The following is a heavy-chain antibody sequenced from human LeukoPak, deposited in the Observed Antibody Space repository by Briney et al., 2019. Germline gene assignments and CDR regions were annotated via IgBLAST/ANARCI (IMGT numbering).Heavy chain of an antibody. CDR2: IRGDAGST. Sequence: GGSLRLSCAASGFTFDAFGMTWVRQAPGKGLEWVSAIRGDAGSTGYADSAKGRFTISRDNAKNSLYLQMNSLRVEDTALYYCARVWAWGSGNYFDNWGQGTLVTVSS. V-gene: IGHV3-20*04. D-gene: IGHD7-27*01. J-gene: IGHJ4*02. CDR3: ARVWAWGSGNYFDN. CDR1: GFTFDAFG.